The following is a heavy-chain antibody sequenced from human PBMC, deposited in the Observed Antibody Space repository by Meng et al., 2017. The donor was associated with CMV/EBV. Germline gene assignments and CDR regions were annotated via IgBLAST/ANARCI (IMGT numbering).Heavy chain of an antibody. D-gene: IGHD1-1*01. Sequence: GESLKISCAASGFTFSSYSMNWVRQAPGKGLEWVAVISYDGSNKYYADSVKGRFTISRDNSKNTLYLQMNSLRAEDTAVYYCASLTTGGSSRTLDYWGQGTLVTVSS. V-gene: IGHV3-30*03. J-gene: IGHJ4*02. CDR2: ISYDGSNK. CDR1: GFTFSSYS. CDR3: ASLTTGGSSRTLDY.